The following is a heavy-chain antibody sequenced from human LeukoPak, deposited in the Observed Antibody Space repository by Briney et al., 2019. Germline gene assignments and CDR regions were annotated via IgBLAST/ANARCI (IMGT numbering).Heavy chain of an antibody. J-gene: IGHJ4*02. Sequence: PSETLSLTCTVSGGSISSYYWSWIRQPPGKGLEWIGYIYYSGSTNYNPSLKSRVTISVDTSKNQFSLKLSSVTAADTAVYYCARVRAYYYDSSGYLDYWGQGTLVTVSS. D-gene: IGHD3-22*01. V-gene: IGHV4-59*12. CDR2: IYYSGST. CDR3: ARVRAYYYDSSGYLDY. CDR1: GGSISSYY.